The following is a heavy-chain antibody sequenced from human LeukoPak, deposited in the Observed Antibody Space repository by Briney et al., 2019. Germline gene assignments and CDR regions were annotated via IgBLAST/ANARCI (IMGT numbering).Heavy chain of an antibody. Sequence: ASVKVSCKASGYNFESYGITWVRQAPGQGLEWMGWISKHNGNTNYAQKIQGRVTMTIDTSSTTVYIELRSLRSDDTAVYYCARHYLGSGSEDYWGQGTLVIVSS. CDR1: GYNFESYG. CDR2: ISKHNGNT. CDR3: ARHYLGSGSEDY. D-gene: IGHD3-10*01. V-gene: IGHV1-18*04. J-gene: IGHJ4*02.